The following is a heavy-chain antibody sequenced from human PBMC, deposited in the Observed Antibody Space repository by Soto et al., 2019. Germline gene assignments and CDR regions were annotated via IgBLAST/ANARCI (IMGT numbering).Heavy chain of an antibody. CDR1: GDSISSVNYC. D-gene: IGHD7-27*01. CDR2: IYNGGST. CDR3: ASGPSGDKVDY. V-gene: IGHV4-30-4*01. J-gene: IGHJ4*02. Sequence: QVQLQESGPGLVKPSQTLSLTCTVSGDSISSVNYCWSRIRQTPDKGLEWIGHIYNGGSTYNNPSLKXRXTXSXYTSKNQFSLKLSSVSAADTAVYYCASGPSGDKVDYWGQGTLVTVSS.